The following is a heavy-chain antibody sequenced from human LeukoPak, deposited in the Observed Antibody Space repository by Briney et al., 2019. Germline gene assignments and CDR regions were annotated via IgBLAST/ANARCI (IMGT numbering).Heavy chain of an antibody. CDR2: IWYDGSNK. J-gene: IGHJ6*03. CDR1: GLTFSGSA. D-gene: IGHD4-17*01. V-gene: IGHV3-33*08. Sequence: PGGSLRLSCAASGLTFSGSAMSWVRQAPGKGLEWVAVIWYDGSNKYYADSVKGRFTISRDNSKNTLYLQMNSLRAEDTAVYYCARNSIDYGDYVPYYYYMDVWGKGTTVTVSS. CDR3: ARNSIDYGDYVPYYYYMDV.